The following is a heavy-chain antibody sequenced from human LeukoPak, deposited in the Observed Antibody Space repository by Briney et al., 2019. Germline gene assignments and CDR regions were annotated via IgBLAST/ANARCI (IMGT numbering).Heavy chain of an antibody. J-gene: IGHJ4*02. V-gene: IGHV3-23*01. Sequence: GGSLRLSCAASGFTFSNYAMSWVRQAPGKGLVWVSGVSASGGSTYYADSVKGRFTISRDNFKYMLYLQMISLRAEDTALYYCASGHSAFSFDFWGQGSLVTVSS. CDR1: GFTFSNYA. CDR2: VSASGGST. CDR3: ASGHSAFSFDF. D-gene: IGHD5-12*01.